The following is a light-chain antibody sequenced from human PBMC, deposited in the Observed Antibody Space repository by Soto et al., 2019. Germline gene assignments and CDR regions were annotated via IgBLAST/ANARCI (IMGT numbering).Light chain of an antibody. J-gene: IGKJ3*01. CDR1: QGISSA. Sequence: AIQLTQSPSSLSASVGDRVTITCRASQGISSALAWYQQKPGKAPKLLIYDASSLESGVPSRFSGSGSGTEFTLTISSLQPADFATYYFQQFNNYPITFGPGTNVDIK. V-gene: IGKV1D-13*01. CDR2: DAS. CDR3: QQFNNYPIT.